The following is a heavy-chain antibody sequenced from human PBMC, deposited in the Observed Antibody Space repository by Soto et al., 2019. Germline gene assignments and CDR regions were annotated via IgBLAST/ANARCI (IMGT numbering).Heavy chain of an antibody. J-gene: IGHJ3*02. V-gene: IGHV4-34*01. CDR1: GGSFGGYY. Sequence: SETLSLTCAVYGGSFGGYYWSWIRQPPGKGLEWIGEINHSGSTNYNPSLKSRVTISVDTSKNQFSLKLSSVTAADTAVYYCARWCLSDIVATIDAFDIWGQGTMVTVSS. CDR2: INHSGST. D-gene: IGHD5-12*01. CDR3: ARWCLSDIVATIDAFDI.